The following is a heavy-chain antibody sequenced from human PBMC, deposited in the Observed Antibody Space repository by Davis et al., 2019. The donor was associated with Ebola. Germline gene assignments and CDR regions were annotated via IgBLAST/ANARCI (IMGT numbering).Heavy chain of an antibody. CDR2: INHSGRT. J-gene: IGHJ6*02. D-gene: IGHD6-25*01. Sequence: MPSETLSLTCAVYGVSFSGYYWNWIRQPPGKGLEWIGEINHSGRTNYNPSLKRRVPLSVDPSKNQFSLRVRSVTAADTAVYYCARGGGYGGYGMDVWGQGTTVTVSS. CDR1: GVSFSGYY. V-gene: IGHV4-34*01. CDR3: ARGGGYGGYGMDV.